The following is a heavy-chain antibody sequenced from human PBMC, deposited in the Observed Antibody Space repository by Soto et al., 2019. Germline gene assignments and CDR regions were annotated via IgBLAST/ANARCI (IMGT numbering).Heavy chain of an antibody. Sequence: QLQLEESGPGLVKPSETLSLICTVSGGSVSSAGHFWGWIRQPPGKGLEWLGSVYFSGGSYYNPSLKSRVAMSVDTSKSQFSLNLTSATAADTAVYYCARHRPAASRYAYYHYMDVWGKGTTVTVSS. CDR2: VYFSGGS. CDR1: GGSVSSAGHF. D-gene: IGHD3-9*01. V-gene: IGHV4-39*01. J-gene: IGHJ6*03. CDR3: ARHRPAASRYAYYHYMDV.